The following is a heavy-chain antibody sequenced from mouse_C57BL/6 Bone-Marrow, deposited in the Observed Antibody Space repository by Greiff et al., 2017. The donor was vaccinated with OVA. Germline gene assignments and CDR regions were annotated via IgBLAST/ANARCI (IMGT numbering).Heavy chain of an antibody. CDR1: GYTFTSYW. CDR3: ARLRNWETWYFDV. Sequence: QVQLQQSGAELVKPGASVKLSCKASGYTFTSYWMHWVKQRPGQGLEWIGMIHPNSGSTNYNEKFKGKATLTVDKSSSTAYMQLSSLTSEDSAVYYCARLRNWETWYFDVWGTGTTVTGSS. CDR2: IHPNSGST. V-gene: IGHV1-64*01. J-gene: IGHJ1*03. D-gene: IGHD4-1*01.